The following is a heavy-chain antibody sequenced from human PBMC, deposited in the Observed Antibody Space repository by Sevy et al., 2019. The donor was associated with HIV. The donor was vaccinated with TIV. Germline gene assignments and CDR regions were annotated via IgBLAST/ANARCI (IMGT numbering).Heavy chain of an antibody. J-gene: IGHJ4*02. CDR1: GGSISTYY. D-gene: IGHD1-7*01. CDR2: FYYSGST. CDR3: ARGNYGVGNFDY. V-gene: IGHV4-59*01. Sequence: SQTLSLTRTVSGGSISTYYWTWIRQPPGKGLEWIGYFYYSGSTNYNPSLKSRVTISLDTSKNQFSLKLSSVTAADTAVYYCARGNYGVGNFDYWGQGTPVTVSS.